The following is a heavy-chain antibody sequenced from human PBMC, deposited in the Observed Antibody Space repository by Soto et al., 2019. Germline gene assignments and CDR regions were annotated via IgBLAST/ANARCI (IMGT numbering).Heavy chain of an antibody. CDR3: ASQTRGLFDKGWFDP. J-gene: IGHJ5*02. CDR1: GGSISSSSYY. V-gene: IGHV4-39*01. D-gene: IGHD2-21*01. Sequence: QLQLQESGPGLVKPSETLSLTCTVSGGSISSSSYYWGWIRQPPGKGLEWIGSIYYSGSTYYNPSLKSRVTISVDTSKNQCSLKLSSVTAADTAVYYCASQTRGLFDKGWFDPWGQGTLVTVSS. CDR2: IYYSGST.